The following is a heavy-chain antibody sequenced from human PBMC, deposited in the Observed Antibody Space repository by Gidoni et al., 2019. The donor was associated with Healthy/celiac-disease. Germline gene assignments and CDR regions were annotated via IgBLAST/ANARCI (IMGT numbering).Heavy chain of an antibody. Sequence: QVQLVQSGAEVQKPGSSVKVSCKASGGTFSSYAISWVRQAPGQGLEWMGGIIPIFGTANYAQKFQGRVTITADESTSTAYRELSSLRSEDTAVYYCARDGELTGDSPYYYGMDVWGKGTTVTVSS. J-gene: IGHJ6*04. CDR3: ARDGELTGDSPYYYGMDV. D-gene: IGHD7-27*01. CDR2: IIPIFGTA. V-gene: IGHV1-69*01. CDR1: GGTFSSYA.